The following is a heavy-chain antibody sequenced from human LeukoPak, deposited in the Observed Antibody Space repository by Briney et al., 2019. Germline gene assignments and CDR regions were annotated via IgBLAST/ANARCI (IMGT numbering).Heavy chain of an antibody. V-gene: IGHV3-33*01. CDR2: IWYDGSNK. Sequence: GGSLRLPCAASGFTFSSYGMDWVRQAPGKGLEWVAAIWYDGSNKHYADSVKGRFTISRDNSKNTLYLQMNSLRAEDTAVYYCARDYYYDSSLAFDIWGQGTMVTVSS. CDR3: ARDYYYDSSLAFDI. CDR1: GFTFSSYG. D-gene: IGHD3-22*01. J-gene: IGHJ3*02.